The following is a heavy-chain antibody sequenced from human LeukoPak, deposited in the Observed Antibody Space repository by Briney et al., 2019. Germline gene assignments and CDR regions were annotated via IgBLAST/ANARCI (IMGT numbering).Heavy chain of an antibody. J-gene: IGHJ3*02. V-gene: IGHV7-4-1*02. CDR1: GGTFSSYA. Sequence: ASVKVSCKASGGTFSSYAISWVRQAPGQGLEWMGWINTNTGNPTYAQGFTGRFVFSLDTSVSTAYLQISSLKAEDTAVYYCARPPTPYYYDSSTYPDDAFDIWGQGTMVSVSS. D-gene: IGHD3-22*01. CDR3: ARPPTPYYYDSSTYPDDAFDI. CDR2: INTNTGNP.